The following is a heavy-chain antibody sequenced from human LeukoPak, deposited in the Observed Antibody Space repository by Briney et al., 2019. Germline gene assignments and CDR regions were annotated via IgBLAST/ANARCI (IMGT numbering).Heavy chain of an antibody. CDR1: GGSFSGYY. CDR3: AWEPFDY. J-gene: IGHJ4*02. CDR2: INHSGST. V-gene: IGHV4-34*01. Sequence: PSETLSLTCAVYGGSFSGYYWSWIRQPPGKGLEWIGEINHSGSTNYNPSLKSRVTISVDTSKNQFSLKLSSVTAADTAVYYCAWEPFDYWGQGTLVTVSS. D-gene: IGHD1-26*01.